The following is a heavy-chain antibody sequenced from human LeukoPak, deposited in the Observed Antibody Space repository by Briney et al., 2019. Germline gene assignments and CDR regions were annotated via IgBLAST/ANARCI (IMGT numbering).Heavy chain of an antibody. J-gene: IGHJ4*02. Sequence: SETLSLTCTVSGGSINNYYWSWIRQPPGKGLEWIGYIYYSGSTNYNPSLKSRVTISVDTSNNQFSLKLTSVTAADTAVYYCARNIVGPRQVDYWGPGILVTVSS. CDR1: GGSINNYY. CDR2: IYYSGST. CDR3: ARNIVGPRQVDY. D-gene: IGHD1-26*01. V-gene: IGHV4-59*01.